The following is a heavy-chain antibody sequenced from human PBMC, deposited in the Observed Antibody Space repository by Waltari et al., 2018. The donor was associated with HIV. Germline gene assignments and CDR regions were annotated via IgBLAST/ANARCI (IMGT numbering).Heavy chain of an antibody. D-gene: IGHD3-3*01. V-gene: IGHV1-8*01. CDR1: GYTFPRSD. Sequence: QVQLVQSGAKVKKTGASVKVSCKASGYTFPRSDINGVRQGTGAGLEWMGWMNPNSGNTGYAQKFQGRVTMTRNTSISTAYMELSSLRSEDTAVYYCARWATIFGVVDPPYYGMDVWGQGTTVTVSS. CDR3: ARWATIFGVVDPPYYGMDV. J-gene: IGHJ6*02. CDR2: MNPNSGNT.